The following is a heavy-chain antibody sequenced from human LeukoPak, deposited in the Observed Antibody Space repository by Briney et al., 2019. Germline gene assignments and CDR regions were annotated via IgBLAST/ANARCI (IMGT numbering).Heavy chain of an antibody. CDR1: GDSARTYY. CDR3: AGGILYSGSSVPGFDI. V-gene: IGHV4-4*07. D-gene: IGHD1-26*01. CDR2: IYSSGST. J-gene: IGHJ3*02. Sequence: PSETLSLTCAVSGDSARTYYWSFIRQPAGKGLECIGRIYSSGSTNYNPSLKSRVTMSVDTSKKQFSLKLSSMTAADTAVYYCAGGILYSGSSVPGFDIWGRGTLVTVSS.